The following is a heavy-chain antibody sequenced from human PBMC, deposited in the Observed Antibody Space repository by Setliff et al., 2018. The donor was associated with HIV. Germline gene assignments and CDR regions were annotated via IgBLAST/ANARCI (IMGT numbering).Heavy chain of an antibody. Sequence: SETLSLTCTVSGGSISSYFWSWIRQPPGKGLEWIGYIYTNGSTNYNPSLKSRVTISVDTSKNRFSLTLRSVTAADTAVYYCARTRSGTYYGEMNWFDPWGQGILVTVSS. CDR1: GGSISSYF. CDR3: ARTRSGTYYGEMNWFDP. V-gene: IGHV4-4*08. D-gene: IGHD3-10*01. J-gene: IGHJ5*02. CDR2: IYTNGST.